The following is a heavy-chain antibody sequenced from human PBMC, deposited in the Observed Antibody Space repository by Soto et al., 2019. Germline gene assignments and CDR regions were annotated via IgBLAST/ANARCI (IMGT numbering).Heavy chain of an antibody. J-gene: IGHJ4*02. Sequence: ASVKVSCKAAGGNFSGYAISSVRQAPGQGLEWMGGIIPIFGTANYAQKFQGRFTITADKSTSTAYMELSSLRSEDTAVYYCARRAETNGWNGFGADKYYFDFWGQGTLVTVYS. V-gene: IGHV1-69*06. D-gene: IGHD1-1*01. CDR3: ARRAETNGWNGFGADKYYFDF. CDR1: GGNFSGYA. CDR2: IIPIFGTA.